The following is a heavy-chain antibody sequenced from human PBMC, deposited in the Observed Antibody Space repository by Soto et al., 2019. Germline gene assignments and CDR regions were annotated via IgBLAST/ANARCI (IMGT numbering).Heavy chain of an antibody. CDR3: ARDPKVVPDAIRGYYYYGMDV. CDR1: GYTFTSYG. J-gene: IGHJ6*02. V-gene: IGHV1-18*04. CDR2: ISAYNGNT. Sequence: ASVKVSCKASGYTFTSYGISWVRQAPGQGLEWMGWISAYNGNTNYAQKLQGRVTMTTDTSTSTAYMELRSLRSDDTAVYYCARDPKVVPDAIRGYYYYGMDVWGQGTTVTVSS. D-gene: IGHD2-2*02.